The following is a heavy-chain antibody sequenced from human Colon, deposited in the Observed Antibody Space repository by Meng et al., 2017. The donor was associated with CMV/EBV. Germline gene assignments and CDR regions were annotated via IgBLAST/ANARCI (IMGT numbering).Heavy chain of an antibody. CDR3: ARALYDSLTGYSRYFDL. J-gene: IGHJ2*01. V-gene: IGHV3-21*06. Sequence: NSYSMCWVRQAPGKGLEWVSGISGSSEYIFYADSLKGRSAISRDNAENSLFLHMSSLRAEDTAVYYCARALYDSLTGYSRYFDLWGRGTLVTVSS. CDR1: NSYS. CDR2: ISGSSEYI. D-gene: IGHD3-9*01.